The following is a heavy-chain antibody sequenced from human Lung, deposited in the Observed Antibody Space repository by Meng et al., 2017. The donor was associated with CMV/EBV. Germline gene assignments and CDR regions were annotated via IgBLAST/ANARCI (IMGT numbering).Heavy chain of an antibody. Sequence: WGVGPSGGSLGMSVAGFGFTFSSYAMHWVRQAPGKGLEWVAVISYDGSNKYYADAVKGRFTISRDNSKNTLYLQMNSLRAEDTAVYYCAHGGGDCWGQGTLVTVSS. CDR2: ISYDGSNK. V-gene: IGHV3-30-3*01. J-gene: IGHJ4*02. D-gene: IGHD2-15*01. CDR1: GFTFSSYA. CDR3: AHGGGDC.